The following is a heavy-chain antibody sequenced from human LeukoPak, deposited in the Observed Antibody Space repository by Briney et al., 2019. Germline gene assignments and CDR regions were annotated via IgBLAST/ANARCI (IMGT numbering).Heavy chain of an antibody. Sequence: SVKVSCKVSGYTLTELSMHWVRQAPGKGLEWMGGIIPIFGTVNYAQKFQGRVTITADKSTSTAYMELSSLRSEDTAVYFCARSLFRFLEWSYRSYYYYYMDVWGKGTTVTVSS. D-gene: IGHD3-3*01. V-gene: IGHV1-69*06. CDR1: GYTLTELS. J-gene: IGHJ6*03. CDR2: IIPIFGTV. CDR3: ARSLFRFLEWSYRSYYYYYMDV.